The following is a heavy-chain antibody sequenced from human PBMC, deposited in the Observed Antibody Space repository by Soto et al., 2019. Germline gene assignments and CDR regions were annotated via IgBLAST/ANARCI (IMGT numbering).Heavy chain of an antibody. CDR2: IYWDDDK. CDR1: GFSLSTSGVG. D-gene: IGHD2-2*01. CDR3: ARSDCSSTSCYVNFDY. V-gene: IGHV2-5*02. Sequence: SGPTLVKPTQTLTLTCTFSGFSLSTSGVGVGWIRQPPGKALEWLALIYWDDDKRYSPSLKSRLTITKDTSKNQVVLTMTNMDPVDTATYYCARSDCSSTSCYVNFDYWGQGTLVTVSS. J-gene: IGHJ4*02.